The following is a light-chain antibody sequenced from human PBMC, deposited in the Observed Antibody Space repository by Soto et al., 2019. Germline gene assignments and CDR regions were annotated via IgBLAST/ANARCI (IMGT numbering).Light chain of an antibody. CDR2: IAS. J-gene: IGKJ4*01. V-gene: IGKV1-12*01. CDR3: QQSKTFPLT. Sequence: DIQMTQSPSSVSASVGDRVTITCRASQDINSWLTWYQQKPGKAPKVLIYIASRLQPGVPSRFSGRGSGTDFSLTISNLQPEDFETYFCQQSKTFPLTFGGGTKVDIX. CDR1: QDINSW.